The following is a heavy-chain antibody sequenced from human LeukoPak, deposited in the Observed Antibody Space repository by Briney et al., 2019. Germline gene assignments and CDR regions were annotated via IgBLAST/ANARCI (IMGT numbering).Heavy chain of an antibody. CDR1: GGSISSGGYY. CDR2: IYHSGTT. J-gene: IGHJ5*02. V-gene: IGHV4-30-2*01. D-gene: IGHD6-19*01. CDR3: ARSGYTSGQFDP. Sequence: PSQTLSLTCTVSGGSISSGGYYWSWIRQPPGKGLEWIGYIYHSGTTYSNPSLKSRDTISVDRSKNQFSLKLSSVTAADTAVYYCARSGYTSGQFDPWGQGTLVTVSS.